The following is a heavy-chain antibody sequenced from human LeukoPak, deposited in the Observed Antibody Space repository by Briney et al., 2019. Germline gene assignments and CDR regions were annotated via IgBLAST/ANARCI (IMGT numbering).Heavy chain of an antibody. CDR2: IYSGGST. D-gene: IGHD6-13*01. CDR3: ARESSIAAAGFDY. J-gene: IGHJ4*02. V-gene: IGHV3-66*01. Sequence: GGSLRLSCAASGFTVSSNYMSWVRQAPEKGLEWVSVIYSGGSTYYADSVKGRFTISRDNSKNTLYLQMNSLRAEDTAVYYCARESSIAAAGFDYWGQGTLVTVSS. CDR1: GFTVSSNY.